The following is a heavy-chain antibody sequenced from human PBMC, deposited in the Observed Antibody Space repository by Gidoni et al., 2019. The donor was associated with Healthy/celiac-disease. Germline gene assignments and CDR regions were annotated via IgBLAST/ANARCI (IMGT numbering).Heavy chain of an antibody. CDR3: ARAFGVPAAIGY. CDR2: MNPNSGNT. V-gene: IGHV1-8*01. J-gene: IGHJ4*02. D-gene: IGHD2-2*02. Sequence: QVQLVQSGAEVKKPVAPVKVSCKAYGYTFTSYDNTLVRQATGQGLEWMGWMNPNSGNTGNAQKFQGRVTMTRNTSISTAYLELSSLRSEDTAVYYCARAFGVPAAIGYGGQGTLVTVSS. CDR1: GYTFTSYD.